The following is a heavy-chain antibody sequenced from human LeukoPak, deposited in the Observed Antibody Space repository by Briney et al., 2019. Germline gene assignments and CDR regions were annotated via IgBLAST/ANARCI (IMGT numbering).Heavy chain of an antibody. V-gene: IGHV1-69*05. CDR3: ARDSGYYDFWSGLNYYYYYMDV. D-gene: IGHD3-3*01. CDR2: IIPIFGTA. CDR1: GGTFSSYA. J-gene: IGHJ6*03. Sequence: ASVKVSCKASGGTFSSYAISWVRQAPGQGLEWMGGIIPIFGTANYAQKFQGRVTITTDESTSTAYMELSSLRSEDTAVYYCARDSGYYDFWSGLNYYYYYMDVWGKGTTVTVSS.